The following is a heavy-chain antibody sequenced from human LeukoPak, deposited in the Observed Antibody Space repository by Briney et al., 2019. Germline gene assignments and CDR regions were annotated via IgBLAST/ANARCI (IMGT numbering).Heavy chain of an antibody. Sequence: SETLSLTCAVYGGSFSGYYWSWIRQPPGKGLEWIGEINHSGSTNYNPSLKSRVTISVDTSKNQFSLKLSSVTAADTAVYSCARHGYCSSTSCNDYWGQGTLVTVSS. CDR1: GGSFSGYY. V-gene: IGHV4-34*01. D-gene: IGHD2-2*01. CDR2: INHSGST. CDR3: ARHGYCSSTSCNDY. J-gene: IGHJ4*02.